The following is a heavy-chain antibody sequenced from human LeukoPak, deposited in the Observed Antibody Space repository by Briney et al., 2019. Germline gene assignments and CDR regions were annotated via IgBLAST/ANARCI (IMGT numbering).Heavy chain of an antibody. CDR3: ARARVVGYYDFWKNDAFDI. V-gene: IGHV3-21*01. D-gene: IGHD3-3*01. J-gene: IGHJ3*02. CDR2: ISSSSSYL. CDR1: GFSFSTYS. Sequence: GGSLRLSCAASGFSFSTYSMNWVRQAPGKGLEWVSSISSSSSYLYYADSVKGRFTISRDNAKNSLYLQMNSLRAEDTAVYYCARARVVGYYDFWKNDAFDIWGQGTMVTVSS.